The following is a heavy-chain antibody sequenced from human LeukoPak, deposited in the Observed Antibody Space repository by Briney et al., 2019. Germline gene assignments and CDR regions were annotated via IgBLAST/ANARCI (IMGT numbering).Heavy chain of an antibody. CDR2: INCDGSST. CDR3: ARITDTAMVTDYYGMDV. J-gene: IGHJ6*02. CDR1: GFTFSSYW. Sequence: GGSLRLSCAASGFTFSSYWMHWVRQAPGKGLVWVSRINCDGSSTSYADSVKGRFTISRDNAKNTLYLQMNSLRAEDTAVYYCARITDTAMVTDYYGMDVWGQGTTVTVSS. V-gene: IGHV3-74*01. D-gene: IGHD5-18*01.